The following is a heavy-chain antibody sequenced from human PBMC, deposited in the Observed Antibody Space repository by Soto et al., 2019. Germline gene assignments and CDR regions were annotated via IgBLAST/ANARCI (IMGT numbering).Heavy chain of an antibody. CDR3: ARYGRGGVAAAGRDYYYYYGMDV. CDR1: GFTVSSNY. D-gene: IGHD6-13*01. V-gene: IGHV3-53*01. CDR2: IYSGGST. Sequence: GGSLRLSCAASGFTVSSNYMSWVRQAPGKGLEWVSVIYSGGSTYYADSVKGRFTISRDNSKNTLYLQMNSLRAEDTAVYYCARYGRGGVAAAGRDYYYYYGMDVWGQGTTVTVSS. J-gene: IGHJ6*02.